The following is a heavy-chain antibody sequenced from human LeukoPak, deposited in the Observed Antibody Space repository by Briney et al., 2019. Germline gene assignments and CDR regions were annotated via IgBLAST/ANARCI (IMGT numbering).Heavy chain of an antibody. J-gene: IGHJ4*02. CDR3: ARGSIAARSCIDY. CDR1: GYTFTGYH. D-gene: IGHD6-6*01. CDR2: INPNSGDT. Sequence: ASVKVSCKASGYTFTGYHMHWVRQAPGQGLEWMGRINPNSGDTNYAQEFLGRVTITRDTSISPAYMELSRLRSDDTAVYYCARGSIAARSCIDYWGRGTLVTVSS. V-gene: IGHV1-2*06.